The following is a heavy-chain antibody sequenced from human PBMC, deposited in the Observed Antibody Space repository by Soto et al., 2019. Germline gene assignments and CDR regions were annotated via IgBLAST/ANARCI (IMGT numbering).Heavy chain of an antibody. Sequence: GGSLRLSCAASGFTFSNAWMSWVRQAPGKGLEWVGRIKSKTDGGTTDYAAPVKGRFTISGDDSKNTLYLQMNSLKTEDTAVYYCTTDKTQYYDILTGYPNWFDPWGQGTLVTVSS. D-gene: IGHD3-9*01. CDR2: IKSKTDGGTT. J-gene: IGHJ5*02. CDR3: TTDKTQYYDILTGYPNWFDP. V-gene: IGHV3-15*01. CDR1: GFTFSNAW.